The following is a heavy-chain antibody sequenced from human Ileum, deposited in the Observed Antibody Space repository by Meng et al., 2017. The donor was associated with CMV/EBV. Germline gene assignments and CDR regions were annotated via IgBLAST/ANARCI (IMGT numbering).Heavy chain of an antibody. CDR2: INPNSGGT. CDR3: ARRGSGSYSGGVIDY. CDR1: AYTFTGYT. V-gene: IGHV1-2*02. D-gene: IGHD1-26*01. J-gene: IGHJ4*02. Sequence: SAYTFTGYTMDWVRQAPGQGLEWLGWINPNSGGTNYAKKFQGRVTMTRDTSISTAYMELSRLRSDDTAVYYCARRGSGSYSGGVIDYWGQGTLVTVSS.